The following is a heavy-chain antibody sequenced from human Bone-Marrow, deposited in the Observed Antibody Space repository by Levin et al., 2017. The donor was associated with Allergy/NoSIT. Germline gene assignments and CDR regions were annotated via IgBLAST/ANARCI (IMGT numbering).Heavy chain of an antibody. V-gene: IGHV3-48*03. CDR1: GFTFHDYE. CDR2: ISTGGTTS. J-gene: IGHJ4*02. D-gene: IGHD6-13*01. CDR3: ARDLIASAHFDS. Sequence: SGGSLRLSCTASGFTFHDYEMNWVRQAPGKGPEWVSYISTGGTTSFYADSVKGRFTVSRDNAKNSMFLHMNSLRVEDTAVYYCARDLIASAHFDSWGQGTLVTVSS.